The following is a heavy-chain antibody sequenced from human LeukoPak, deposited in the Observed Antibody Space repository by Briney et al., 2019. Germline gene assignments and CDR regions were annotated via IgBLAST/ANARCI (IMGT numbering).Heavy chain of an antibody. CDR2: INPSGGST. CDR1: GYTFTSYY. J-gene: IGHJ3*02. V-gene: IGHV1-46*01. D-gene: IGHD3-3*01. CDR3: ASPRPTYYDFWSGPPPDAFDI. Sequence: ASVKVSCKASGYTFTSYYMHWVRQAPGQGLKWMGIINPSGGSTSYAQKLQGRVTMTTDTSTSTAYMELRSLRSDDTAVYYCASPRPTYYDFWSGPPPDAFDIWGQGTMVTVSS.